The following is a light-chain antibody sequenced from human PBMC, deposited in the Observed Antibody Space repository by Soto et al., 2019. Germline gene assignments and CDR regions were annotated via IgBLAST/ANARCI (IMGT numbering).Light chain of an antibody. CDR3: QQYHTYRT. J-gene: IGKJ1*01. Sequence: DIQMTQSPSSLSASVGDRVTITCRASQSIANYLNWYQQKPGTAPKLLIYDASSLESGVPSRFSGSTSGTEFTLTISSLQPDDFATYYCQQYHTYRTFGQGTTVDIK. V-gene: IGKV1-5*01. CDR1: QSIANY. CDR2: DAS.